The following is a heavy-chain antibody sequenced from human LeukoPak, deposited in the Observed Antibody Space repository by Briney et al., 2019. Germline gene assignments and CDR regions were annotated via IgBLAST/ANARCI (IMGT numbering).Heavy chain of an antibody. V-gene: IGHV4-4*07. D-gene: IGHD3-22*01. Sequence: SETLSLTCTVSGDSISRYYWSWIRQPAGKGLEWIGRIYNGGIITYNPSLKSRVTMSIDTSKNQFSLKLRSVTAADTAVYYCARVTGYMIEDYFDYWGQGTLVTVSS. J-gene: IGHJ4*02. CDR2: IYNGGII. CDR3: ARVTGYMIEDYFDY. CDR1: GDSISRYY.